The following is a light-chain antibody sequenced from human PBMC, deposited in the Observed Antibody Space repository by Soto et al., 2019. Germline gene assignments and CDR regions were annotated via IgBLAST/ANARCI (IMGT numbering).Light chain of an antibody. Sequence: DIQMTQSPSSLSASVGDRVTISCRASQSIGTYLNWHQQKPGRAPKLQIYAASSLQSGVPSRFSGSGSGTDFTLTISSLQPEDFATYYCQQSYSTPQTFGQGTKVDI. V-gene: IGKV1-39*01. CDR1: QSIGTY. CDR3: QQSYSTPQT. CDR2: AAS. J-gene: IGKJ1*01.